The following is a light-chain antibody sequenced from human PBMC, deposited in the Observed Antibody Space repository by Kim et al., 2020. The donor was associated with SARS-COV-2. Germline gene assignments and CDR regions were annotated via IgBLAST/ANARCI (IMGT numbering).Light chain of an antibody. J-gene: IGKJ1*01. V-gene: IGKV3-20*01. CDR1: QSVSSSY. CDR2: GAS. CDR3: QQET. Sequence: GPLDWSPGERATRSCRASQSVSSSYLAWYQQKPGQAPRLLIYGASSRATGIPDRFSGSGSGTDFTLTISRLEPEDFAVYYCQQETFGQGTKVDIK.